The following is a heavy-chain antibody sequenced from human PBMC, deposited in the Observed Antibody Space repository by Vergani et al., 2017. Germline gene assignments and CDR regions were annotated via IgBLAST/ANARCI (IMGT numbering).Heavy chain of an antibody. D-gene: IGHD3-3*01. V-gene: IGHV3-33*01. CDR2: IWYDGSNK. CDR3: AREWVERDFWSGYSYYYYGMDV. J-gene: IGHJ6*02. Sequence: QVQMVESGGGVVPPGRSLRLSCAASGFTFSSYGMHWVRQAPGKGLEWVAVIWYDGSNKYYADSVKGRFTISRDNSKNTLYLQMNSLRAEDTAVYYCAREWVERDFWSGYSYYYYGMDVWGQGTTVTVSS. CDR1: GFTFSSYG.